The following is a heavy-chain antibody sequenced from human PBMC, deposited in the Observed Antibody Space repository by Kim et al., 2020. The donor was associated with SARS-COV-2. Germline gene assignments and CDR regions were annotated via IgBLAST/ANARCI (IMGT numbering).Heavy chain of an antibody. D-gene: IGHD3-22*01. J-gene: IGHJ4*02. CDR3: ARALRPYYYDSSGYFDY. V-gene: IGHV3-30*07. Sequence: VEGRFTIYRDNSKNTLYLQMNSLRAEDTAVYYCARALRPYYYDSSGYFDYWGQGTLVTVSS.